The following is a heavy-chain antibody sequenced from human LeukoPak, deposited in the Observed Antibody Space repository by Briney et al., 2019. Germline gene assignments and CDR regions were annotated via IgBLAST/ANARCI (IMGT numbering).Heavy chain of an antibody. CDR2: IIPILGIA. CDR3: ARDNTILNWFDP. CDR1: GGTFSSYA. Sequence: SVKVSCKASGGTFSSYAISWVRQAPGQVLEWMGRIIPILGIANYAQKFQGRVTITADKSTSTAYMELSSLRSEDTAVYYCARDNTILNWFDPWGQGTLVTVSS. J-gene: IGHJ5*02. D-gene: IGHD3-3*01. V-gene: IGHV1-69*04.